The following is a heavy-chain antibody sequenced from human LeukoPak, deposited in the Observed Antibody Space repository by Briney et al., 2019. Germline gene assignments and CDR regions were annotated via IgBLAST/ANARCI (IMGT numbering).Heavy chain of an antibody. D-gene: IGHD4-23*01. Sequence: ASVKLSCKASGGTFSSYAISWVRQAPGQGLEWMGRIIPIFGIANYAQKFQGRVTITADKSTSTAYMELSSLRSEDTAVYYCALSPVVKDGYYGMDVWGQGTTVTVSS. CDR2: IIPIFGIA. V-gene: IGHV1-69*04. J-gene: IGHJ6*02. CDR3: ALSPVVKDGYYGMDV. CDR1: GGTFSSYA.